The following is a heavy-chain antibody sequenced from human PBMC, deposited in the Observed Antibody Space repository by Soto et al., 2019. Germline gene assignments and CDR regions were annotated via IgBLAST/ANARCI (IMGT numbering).Heavy chain of an antibody. J-gene: IGHJ4*02. Sequence: QVQLVQSGAEVKKPGSSVKVSCKASGGTFSSYAISWVRQAPGHGLEWMGGIIPIFGTANYAQKFHGRVTITADEATSTAYMELSSLRSEDTAGYYCARAKRGWLQLFDYWGQGTLVTVSS. D-gene: IGHD1-1*01. V-gene: IGHV1-69*01. CDR1: GGTFSSYA. CDR3: ARAKRGWLQLFDY. CDR2: IIPIFGTA.